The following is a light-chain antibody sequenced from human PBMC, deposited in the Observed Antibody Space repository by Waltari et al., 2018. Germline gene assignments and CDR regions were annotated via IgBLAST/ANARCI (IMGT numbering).Light chain of an antibody. CDR3: ALYMGSGIWV. Sequence: QTVVTQEPSLLVSPGGTVTPTCALSSGSLSTTSYATWYQQTPGQAPRTLVYKANARSSGVPDRFSGSILANTAALTITGAQADDESDYYCALYMGSGIWVFGGGTRLTVL. CDR1: SGSLSTTSY. J-gene: IGLJ3*02. CDR2: KAN. V-gene: IGLV8-61*01.